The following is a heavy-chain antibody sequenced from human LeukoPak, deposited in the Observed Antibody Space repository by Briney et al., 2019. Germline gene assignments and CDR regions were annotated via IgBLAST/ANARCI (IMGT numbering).Heavy chain of an antibody. Sequence: ASVKVSCKASGYTFTSYYMHWVRQAPGQGLEWMGITNPSGGSTSYAQKFQGRVTMTRDTSTSTVYMELSSLRSEDTAVYYCARANGFLEWSSPMYYFDYWGQGTLVTVSS. V-gene: IGHV1-46*01. CDR2: TNPSGGST. J-gene: IGHJ4*02. CDR3: ARANGFLEWSSPMYYFDY. CDR1: GYTFTSYY. D-gene: IGHD3-3*01.